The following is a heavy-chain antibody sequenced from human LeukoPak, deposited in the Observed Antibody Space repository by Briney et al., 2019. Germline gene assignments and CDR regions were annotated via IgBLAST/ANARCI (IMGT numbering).Heavy chain of an antibody. D-gene: IGHD6-13*01. Sequence: SSETLSLTCAVYGGSFSGYYWSWIRQPPGKGLEWIGEISHSGSTNYNPSLKSRVTISVDTSKNQFSLKLSSVTAADTAVYYCARGKRGYSSSWYDYWGQGTLVTVSS. CDR3: ARGKRGYSSSWYDY. CDR2: ISHSGST. J-gene: IGHJ4*02. CDR1: GGSFSGYY. V-gene: IGHV4-34*01.